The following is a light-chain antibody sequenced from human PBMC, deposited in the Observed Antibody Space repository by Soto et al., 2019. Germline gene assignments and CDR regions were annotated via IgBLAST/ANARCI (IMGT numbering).Light chain of an antibody. CDR3: QQYNSYSLT. CDR1: QGISTY. Sequence: DIQMTQSPSSRSASVGDRVTITCRASQGISTYLNWYQQKPGKAPKLLIYAASSLQSGVPSRFSGSGLGTDFTLTISSLQPDDFATYYCQQYNSYSLTFGQETKVDIK. CDR2: AAS. J-gene: IGKJ1*01. V-gene: IGKV1-16*01.